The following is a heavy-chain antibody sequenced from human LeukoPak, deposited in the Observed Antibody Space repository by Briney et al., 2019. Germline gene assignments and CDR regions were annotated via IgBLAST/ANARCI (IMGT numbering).Heavy chain of an antibody. V-gene: IGHV1-18*01. CDR1: GYTFTSYG. Sequence: ASVKVSCKASGYTFTSYGISWVRQAPGQGLEWMGWISAYNGNTNYAQKLQGRVTMTTDTSTSTAYMEPRSLRSDDTAVYYCARVDRFGELLWRQLWFDPWGQGTLVTVSS. J-gene: IGHJ5*02. CDR2: ISAYNGNT. CDR3: ARVDRFGELLWRQLWFDP. D-gene: IGHD3-10*01.